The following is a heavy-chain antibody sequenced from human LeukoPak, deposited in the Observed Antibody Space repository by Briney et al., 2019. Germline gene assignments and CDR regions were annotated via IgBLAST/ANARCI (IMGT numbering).Heavy chain of an antibody. D-gene: IGHD3-10*01. CDR2: IIPIFGTA. J-gene: IGHJ3*02. CDR1: RGTFSSYA. Sequence: SVKVSCKASRGTFSSYAISWVRQAPGQGLEWMGGIIPIFGTANYAQKFQGRVTITADESTSTAYMELSSLRSEDTAVYYCAGTYYYGSGSYLGDAFDIWGQGTMVTVSS. CDR3: AGTYYYGSGSYLGDAFDI. V-gene: IGHV1-69*01.